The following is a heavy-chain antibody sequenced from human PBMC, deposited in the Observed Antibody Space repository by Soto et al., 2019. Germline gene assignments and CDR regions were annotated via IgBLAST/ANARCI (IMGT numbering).Heavy chain of an antibody. CDR3: ARDGTWEVAGTDYMDV. CDR1: GYTFTSYC. D-gene: IGHD6-19*01. CDR2: ISAYNGNT. J-gene: IGHJ6*03. Sequence: APVEVTCKASGYTFTSYCISWVRQAPGQGLEWMGWISAYNGNTNYAQKLQGRVTMTTDTSTSTAYMELRSLRSDDTAVYYCARDGTWEVAGTDYMDVWGKGTTVTVSS. V-gene: IGHV1-18*01.